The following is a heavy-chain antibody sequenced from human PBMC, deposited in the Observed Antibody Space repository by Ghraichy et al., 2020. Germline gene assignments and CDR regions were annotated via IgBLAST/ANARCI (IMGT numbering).Heavy chain of an antibody. J-gene: IGHJ4*02. CDR2: ISSSSTI. V-gene: IGHV3-48*01. CDR1: GFTFSSYS. Sequence: GGSLRLSCAASGFTFSSYSMNWVRQAPGKGLEWVSYISSSSTIYYADSVKGRFTISRDNAKNSLYLQMNSLRAEDTAVYYCARNNLAYCGGDCYSPFDYWGQGTLVTVSS. CDR3: ARNNLAYCGGDCYSPFDY. D-gene: IGHD2-21*02.